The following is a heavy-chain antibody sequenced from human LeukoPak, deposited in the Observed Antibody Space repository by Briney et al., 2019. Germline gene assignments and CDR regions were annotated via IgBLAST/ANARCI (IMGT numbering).Heavy chain of an antibody. CDR2: IYPGDSDT. J-gene: IGHJ4*02. V-gene: IGHV5-51*01. Sequence: GESLKISCKGSGYRFASYWIGRVRQTPGKGLEWMGIIYPGDSDTTYSPSFQGQVTISADKSISTAYLQWSSLKASDTAMYYCARRDCSGGGCYGGYWGQGTLVTVSS. CDR3: ARRDCSGGGCYGGY. CDR1: GYRFASYW. D-gene: IGHD2-15*01.